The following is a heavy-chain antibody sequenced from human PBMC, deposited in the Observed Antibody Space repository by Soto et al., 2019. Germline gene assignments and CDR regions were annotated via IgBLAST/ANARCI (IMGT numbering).Heavy chain of an antibody. CDR1: GGSISSGGYS. V-gene: IGHV4-30-2*01. J-gene: IGHJ4*02. CDR3: AAGGGLPRYY. Sequence: QLQLQESGSGLVKPSQTLSLTCAVSGGSISSGGYSWSWIRQPPGKGLEWIGYIYHSGSTYYNPSLKSRVSISVDRSKNQFSRKLGSVTAADTAVYYWAAGGGLPRYYWGQGTLVTVSS. CDR2: IYHSGST. D-gene: IGHD5-12*01.